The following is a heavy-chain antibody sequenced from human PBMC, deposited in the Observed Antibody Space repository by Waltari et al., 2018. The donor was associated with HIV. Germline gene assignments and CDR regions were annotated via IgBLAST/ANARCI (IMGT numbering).Heavy chain of an antibody. CDR1: GSTFTGYY. Sequence: QVQLVQSGTEVKKPGASVKVSCTASGSTFTGYYIHCVRLAPGQGLAWMGWINPNSGGTKYEPKFQGRVTVTRDTSISTAYMALSRLRSDDTAVYYCTRDAASSGYWYFDLWGRGTLVTVSS. CDR2: INPNSGGT. V-gene: IGHV1-2*02. J-gene: IGHJ2*01. CDR3: TRDAASSGYWYFDL. D-gene: IGHD3-10*01.